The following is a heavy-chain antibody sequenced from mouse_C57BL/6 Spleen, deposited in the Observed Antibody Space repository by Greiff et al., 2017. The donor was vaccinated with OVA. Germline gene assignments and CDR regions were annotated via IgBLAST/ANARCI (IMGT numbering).Heavy chain of an antibody. V-gene: IGHV5-17*01. CDR2: ISSGSSTI. CDR1: GFTFSDYG. J-gene: IGHJ4*01. CDR3: AKSLLCDY. Sequence: DVELVESGGGLVKPGGSLKLSCAASGFTFSDYGMHWVRQAPEKGLEWVAYISSGSSTIYYADTVKGRFTISRDNAKNTLFLQMTSLRSEDTAMYYCAKSLLCDYWGQGTSVTVSS. D-gene: IGHD2-1*01.